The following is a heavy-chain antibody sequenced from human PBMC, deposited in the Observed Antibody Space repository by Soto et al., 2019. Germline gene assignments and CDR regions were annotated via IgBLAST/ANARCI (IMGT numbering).Heavy chain of an antibody. V-gene: IGHV1-69*13. CDR3: GSEVDAFDI. CDR2: IIPIFGTA. Sequence: SVKVSCKASGGTFSSYAISWVRQAPGQGLEWMGGIIPIFGTANYAQKFQGRVTITADESTSTAYMELSSLRSEDTAGDYCGSEVDAFDIWGQRTMVTVSS. J-gene: IGHJ3*02. CDR1: GGTFSSYA.